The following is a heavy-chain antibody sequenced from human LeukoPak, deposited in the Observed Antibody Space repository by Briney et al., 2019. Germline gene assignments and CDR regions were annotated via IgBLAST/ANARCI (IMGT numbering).Heavy chain of an antibody. CDR3: AAKPVVPASQGHYFDR. CDR2: VYYNGDT. D-gene: IGHD2-2*01. V-gene: IGHV4-59*02. CDR1: GVSVTSHY. Sequence: SETLSLTCTVSGVSVTSHYWSWIRQPPGKGLEWVGNVYYNGDTRYHPSLRSRVTMSVDTTKNQFSLNLASVTAADTAVYYCAAKPVVPASQGHYFDRWGQGTLVTVSS. J-gene: IGHJ5*02.